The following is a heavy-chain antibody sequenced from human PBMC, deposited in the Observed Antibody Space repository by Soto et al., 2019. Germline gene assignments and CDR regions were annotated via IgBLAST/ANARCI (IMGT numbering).Heavy chain of an antibody. CDR2: IWYDGSSK. CDR3: ARVSWREKYGMDV. V-gene: IGHV3-33*01. Sequence: GGSLRLSCEASGFTFSNFGMNWVRQAPGKGLEWVARIWYDGSSKYYVDSVKGRFTISRDNSKETVYLQMNSLRAEDTGVYYCARVSWREKYGMDVWGQGTTVTVSS. CDR1: GFTFSNFG. J-gene: IGHJ6*02.